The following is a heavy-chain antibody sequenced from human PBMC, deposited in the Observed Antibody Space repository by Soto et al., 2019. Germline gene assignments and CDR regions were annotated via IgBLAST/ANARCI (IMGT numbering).Heavy chain of an antibody. J-gene: IGHJ4*02. CDR1: GYNFNSHS. CDR2: INPNTGNP. D-gene: IGHD3-16*01. V-gene: IGHV7-4-1*01. CDR3: GRDRASWSFDY. Sequence: QVQLVQSGSESMQPGASVKVSCKGSGYNFNSHSINWLRQAPGQGLEWMGWINPNTGNPTYEQGFTGRFVFSVDTYVSTVYLPIFSLKADGSSVYYFGRDRASWSFDYWGQGTLVTVSS.